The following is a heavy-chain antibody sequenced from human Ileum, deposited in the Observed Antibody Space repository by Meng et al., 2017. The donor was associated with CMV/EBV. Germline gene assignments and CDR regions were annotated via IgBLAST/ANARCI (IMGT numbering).Heavy chain of an antibody. D-gene: IGHD3-10*01. Sequence: FKGYYGRRDGRSQGKGMEWKGESSNRRYTDYNPTHESGVTIAVDTSKNKYSLKLKSVTAADTAVYYCSRGQKPRQEPYASENYYSHWGQGTLVTVSS. J-gene: IGHJ4*02. V-gene: IGHV4-34*01. CDR1: FKGYY. CDR3: SRGQKPRQEPYASENYYSH. CDR2: SSNRRYT.